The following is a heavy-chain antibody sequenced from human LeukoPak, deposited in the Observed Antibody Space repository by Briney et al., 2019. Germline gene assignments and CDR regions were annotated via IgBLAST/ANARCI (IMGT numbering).Heavy chain of an antibody. D-gene: IGHD1-1*01. CDR1: GFTFSDYV. CDR3: GRAFPPLRTSSAGDL. CDR2: ISGLSSYT. Sequence: GGSLRLSCSASGFTFSDYVMIWVRQAPGKGLEWVSSISGLSSYTYYGESVKGRFSISRDNAKNSLYLQMNSLGAENTATYYCGRAFPPLRTSSAGDLWGQGILVTVSS. V-gene: IGHV3-21*01. J-gene: IGHJ4*02.